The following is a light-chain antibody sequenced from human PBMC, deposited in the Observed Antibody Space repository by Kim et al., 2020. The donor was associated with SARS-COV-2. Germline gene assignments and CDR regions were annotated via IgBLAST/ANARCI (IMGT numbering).Light chain of an antibody. CDR2: QDS. CDR3: QAWDSSTVV. CDR1: KLGAKY. J-gene: IGLJ2*01. Sequence: SYELTQPPSVSVSPGQTASITCSGDKLGAKYACWYQQKPGQSPVLVIYQDSKRPSGIPERFSGSNSGNTATLTISGTQAMDEADYYCQAWDSSTVVFGGWTQLTVL. V-gene: IGLV3-1*01.